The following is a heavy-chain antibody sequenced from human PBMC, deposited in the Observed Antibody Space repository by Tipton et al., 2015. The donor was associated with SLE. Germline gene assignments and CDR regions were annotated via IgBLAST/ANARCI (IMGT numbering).Heavy chain of an antibody. CDR1: GASFSDSY. D-gene: IGHD3-22*01. V-gene: IGHV4-59*12. CDR2: VYYSGTT. J-gene: IGHJ6*02. CDR3: AREGPEYYYDSSGRGLDV. Sequence: TLSLTCAVYGASFSDSYWSWIRQAPGKGLEWIGHVYYSGTTNYSPSLKSRATISIDTSKNLFSLKLSSVTAADTAVYYCAREGPEYYYDSSGRGLDVWGQGTTVTVSS.